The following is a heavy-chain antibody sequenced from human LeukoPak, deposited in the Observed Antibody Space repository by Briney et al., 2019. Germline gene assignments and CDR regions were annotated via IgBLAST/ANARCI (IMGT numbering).Heavy chain of an antibody. CDR1: GGSFSGYY. D-gene: IGHD6-19*01. CDR2: INHRGST. V-gene: IGHV4-34*01. CDR3: ARGVRIAVAGMNYYYYYGMDV. J-gene: IGHJ6*02. Sequence: PSETLSLTCAVYGGSFSGYYWSWIRQPPGKGLEWIGEINHRGSTNYNPSLKSRVTISVDTSKNQFSLKLSSVTAADTAVYYCARGVRIAVAGMNYYYYYGMDVWGQGTTVTVSS.